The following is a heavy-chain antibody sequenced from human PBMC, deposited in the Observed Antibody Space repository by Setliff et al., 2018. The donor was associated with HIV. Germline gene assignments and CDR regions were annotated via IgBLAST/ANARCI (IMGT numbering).Heavy chain of an antibody. J-gene: IGHJ3*02. CDR2: MNPNSGNT. V-gene: IGHV1-8*01. CDR1: GYTFTSYD. Sequence: VASVKVSCKASGYTFTSYDINWVRQATGQGLEWMGWMNPNSGNTGYAQKFQGRVTMTRNTSISTAYMELSSLRSEDTAVYYCARQYYYDSSGYYYSDAFDIWGQGTMVTVSS. D-gene: IGHD3-22*01. CDR3: ARQYYYDSSGYYYSDAFDI.